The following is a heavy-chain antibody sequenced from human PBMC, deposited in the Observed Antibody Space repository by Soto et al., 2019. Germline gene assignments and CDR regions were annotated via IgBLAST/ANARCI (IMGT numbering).Heavy chain of an antibody. J-gene: IGHJ4*02. Sequence: GGSLRLSCVVSGFSFRIYSMNWVRQAPGKGLEWISYISSDSGTIYYADSLKGRFTISRDNGKNSLYLQMNSLRAEDTAVYYCAKVLDGDFVVVAAHSHFDSWGQGTLGTGSS. V-gene: IGHV3-48*01. CDR1: GFSFRIYS. D-gene: IGHD2-2*01. CDR2: ISSDSGTI. CDR3: AKVLDGDFVVVAAHSHFDS.